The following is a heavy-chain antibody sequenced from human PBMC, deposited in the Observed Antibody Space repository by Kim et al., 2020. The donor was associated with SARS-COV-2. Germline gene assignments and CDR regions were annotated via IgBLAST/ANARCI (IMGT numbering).Heavy chain of an antibody. J-gene: IGHJ4*02. Sequence: STDYKPTLKRRATISAGTSMNQLSLRLTSVTAADTSVYYCARVASSVADYWGQGILVTVSS. CDR3: ARVASSVADY. CDR2: ST. V-gene: IGHV4-59*01. D-gene: IGHD3-22*01.